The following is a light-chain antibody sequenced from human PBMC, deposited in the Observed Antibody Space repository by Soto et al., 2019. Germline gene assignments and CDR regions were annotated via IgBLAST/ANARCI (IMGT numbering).Light chain of an antibody. CDR1: QDISHY. Sequence: DIQVTQSPSAMSASVGDRVTITCRASQDISHYLAWFQQKPGKVPKRLIYSTSTLQSGVPSRLSGSGYGTDLTITINSLQTEDFETYYCQQAYDIPRTFGQGTKVDIK. J-gene: IGKJ1*01. CDR3: QQAYDIPRT. V-gene: IGKV1-17*03. CDR2: STS.